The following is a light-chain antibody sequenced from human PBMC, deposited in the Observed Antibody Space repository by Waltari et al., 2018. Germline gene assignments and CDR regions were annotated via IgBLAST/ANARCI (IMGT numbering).Light chain of an antibody. CDR1: QNINSW. CDR2: KAS. Sequence: DIQMTQSPSILSASVGDRVTLTCRASQNINSWLAWYQQKPGMVPKLLISKASTLESGVPSRFSGSGSGTEFTLTISSLQPDDLATYYCQQYRTNPWAFGQGTKV. CDR3: QQYRTNPWA. J-gene: IGKJ1*01. V-gene: IGKV1-5*03.